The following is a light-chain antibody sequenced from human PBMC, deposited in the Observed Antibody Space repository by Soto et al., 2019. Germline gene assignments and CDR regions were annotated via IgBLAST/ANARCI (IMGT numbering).Light chain of an antibody. CDR1: QSVSSS. J-gene: IGKJ1*01. V-gene: IGKV3-11*01. CDR2: SGY. CDR3: QQRYSWRRV. Sequence: TPGETATLSCRASQSVSSSVAWYQHKPGQSPRLVVYSGYKRSPGVPARFSGSGSGTDFTLTISSLESDDFAIYYCQQRYSWRRVFGPGTK.